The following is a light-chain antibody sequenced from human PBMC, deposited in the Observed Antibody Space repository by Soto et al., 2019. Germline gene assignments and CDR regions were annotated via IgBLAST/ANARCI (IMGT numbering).Light chain of an antibody. CDR2: GAS. CDR3: QQYGSSPLT. CDR1: QSVSSSY. V-gene: IGKV3-20*01. J-gene: IGKJ4*01. Sequence: EIVLTQSPGTLSLSPGERATLSCRASQSVSSSYLAWYQQKPGQAPRLLIYGASSRATGIPDRFSGSGSGTDFTLTIRTLEPEDFAVYYCQQYGSSPLTFGGGTKVQTK.